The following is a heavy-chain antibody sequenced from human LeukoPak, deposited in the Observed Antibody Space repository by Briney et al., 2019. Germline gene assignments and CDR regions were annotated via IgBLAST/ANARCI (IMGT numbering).Heavy chain of an antibody. CDR1: GFTFSSYS. CDR2: IWSNSSYI. J-gene: IGHJ4*02. Sequence: GGSLRLSCVASGFTFSSYSMHWVRQAPGKGLEWVSSIWSNSSYIYYADSVKGRFTISRDNTKNALYLHMNSLRAEDTAVYFFAREGRDGYNYIYWGQGTLVTVST. D-gene: IGHD5-24*01. V-gene: IGHV3-21*01. CDR3: AREGRDGYNYIY.